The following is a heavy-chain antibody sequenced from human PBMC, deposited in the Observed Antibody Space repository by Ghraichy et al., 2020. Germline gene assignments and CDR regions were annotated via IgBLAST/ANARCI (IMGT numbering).Heavy chain of an antibody. J-gene: IGHJ4*02. CDR1: GLTFSCCG. D-gene: IGHD2-21*01. CDR2: ISFDGTNE. V-gene: IGHV3-30*02. CDR3: ANFVGSDPTGRVDN. Sequence: GGSLRLSCEGSGLTFSCCGMHWVRQAPGKGLEWVALISFDGTNENYIESVKGRFSISRDNSKSTLYLQMNSLRVEDTAIYYCANFVGSDPTGRVDNWGQGTRVTVSS.